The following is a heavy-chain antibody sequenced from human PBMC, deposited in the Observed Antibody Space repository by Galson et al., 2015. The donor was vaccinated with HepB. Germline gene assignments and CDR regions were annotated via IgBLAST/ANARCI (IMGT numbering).Heavy chain of an antibody. V-gene: IGHV3-7*01. CDR2: IKQDGSER. CDR3: ARERLTVTATYFDY. CDR1: GFTFSNFW. D-gene: IGHD2-21*02. Sequence: SLRLSCAVSGFTFSNFWMSWVRQAPGKGLEWVANIKQDGSERYYVDSVKGRFTISGDNAKNSLYLQMNSLRAEDTAVYYCARERLTVTATYFDYWGQGTLVTVSS. J-gene: IGHJ4*02.